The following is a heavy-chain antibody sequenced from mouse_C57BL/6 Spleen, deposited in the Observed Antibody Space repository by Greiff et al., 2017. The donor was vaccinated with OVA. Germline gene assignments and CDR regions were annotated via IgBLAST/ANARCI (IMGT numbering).Heavy chain of an antibody. D-gene: IGHD2-4*01. CDR2: IDPETGGT. J-gene: IGHJ3*01. CDR1: GYTFTDYE. CDR3: TREDYGGAWFAY. Sequence: QVQLQQSGAELVRPGASVTLSCKASGYTFTDYEMHWVKQTPVHGLEWIGAIDPETGGTAYNQKFKGKAILTADKSSSTAYMELRSLTSEDSAVYYCTREDYGGAWFAYWGQGTLVTVSA. V-gene: IGHV1-15*01.